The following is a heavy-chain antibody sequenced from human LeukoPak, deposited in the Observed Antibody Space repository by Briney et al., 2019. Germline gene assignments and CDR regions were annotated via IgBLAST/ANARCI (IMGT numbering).Heavy chain of an antibody. CDR2: IYTSGGT. Sequence: PSETLSLTCTVSGGSISSYYWSWIRQPAGNGLEWIGRIYTSGGTNYNPSLKSRVTMSVDTSKNQFSLKLSSVTAADSAVYYCARGAMGKGYSDYWGQGSLVTVSS. J-gene: IGHJ4*02. CDR1: GGSISSYY. CDR3: ARGAMGKGYSDY. V-gene: IGHV4-4*07. D-gene: IGHD3-22*01.